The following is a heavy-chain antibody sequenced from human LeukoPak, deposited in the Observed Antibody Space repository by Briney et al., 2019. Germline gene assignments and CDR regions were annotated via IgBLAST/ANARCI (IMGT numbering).Heavy chain of an antibody. Sequence: SETLSLTCAVYGGSFSGYYWSWIRQPPGKGLEWIGEINHSGSTNYNPSLKSRVTISVDTSKNQFSLKLSSVTAADTAVYYCARDRYSSSWLDYWGQGTLVTVPS. CDR1: GGSFSGYY. J-gene: IGHJ4*02. CDR2: INHSGST. CDR3: ARDRYSSSWLDY. D-gene: IGHD6-13*01. V-gene: IGHV4-34*01.